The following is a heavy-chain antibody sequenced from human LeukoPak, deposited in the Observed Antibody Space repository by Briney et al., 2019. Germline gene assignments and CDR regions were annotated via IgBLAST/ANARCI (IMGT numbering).Heavy chain of an antibody. CDR2: IDTNTGNP. J-gene: IGHJ4*02. Sequence: ASVKVSCKASGYTFTTYSMNWVRQAPGQGLEWMGWIDTNTGNPTYAQGFTGRFVFSLDTSVSTAYLQISSLEAEDTAFYYCTGDQRQISSDYWGQGTLVTVSS. CDR3: TGDQRQISSDY. D-gene: IGHD3-3*01. V-gene: IGHV7-4-1*02. CDR1: GYTFTTYS.